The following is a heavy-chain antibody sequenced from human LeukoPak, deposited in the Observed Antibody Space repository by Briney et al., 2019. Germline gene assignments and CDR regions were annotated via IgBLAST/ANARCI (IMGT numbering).Heavy chain of an antibody. CDR2: ISGSGGST. CDR1: GFTFSSYS. CDR3: AKWSGSSSWYECCFQH. V-gene: IGHV3-23*01. J-gene: IGHJ1*01. Sequence: PGGSLRLSCAASGFTFSSYSMNWVRQAPGKGLEWVSAISGSGGSTYYADSVKGRFTISRDNSKNTLYLQMNSLRAEDTAVYYCAKWSGSSSWYECCFQHWGQGTLVTVSS. D-gene: IGHD6-13*01.